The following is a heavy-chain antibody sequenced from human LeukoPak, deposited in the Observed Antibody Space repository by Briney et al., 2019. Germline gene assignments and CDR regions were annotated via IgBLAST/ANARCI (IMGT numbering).Heavy chain of an antibody. Sequence: PETLSLTCAVYGGSFSGYYWSWIRQPPGKGLEWIGEINHSGSTNYNPSLKSRVTISVDTSKNQFSLKLSSVTAADTAVYYCARGSPRYGYGYILRSPFDYWGQGTLVTVSS. V-gene: IGHV4-34*01. CDR3: ARGSPRYGYGYILRSPFDY. J-gene: IGHJ4*02. D-gene: IGHD5-18*01. CDR2: INHSGST. CDR1: GGSFSGYY.